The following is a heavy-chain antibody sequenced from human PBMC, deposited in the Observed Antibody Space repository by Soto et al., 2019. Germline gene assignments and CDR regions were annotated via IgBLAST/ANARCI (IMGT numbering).Heavy chain of an antibody. V-gene: IGHV1-69*13. CDR1: GYTFSSYA. CDR2: IIPIFDTA. Sequence: SVKVSCKASGYTFSSYAISWVRQAPGQGLEWMGGIIPIFDTANYAQKFQGRVTITADESTSTAYMELSSLRSEDTAVYYCARDYDILTGYPHGPFDYWGQGTLVTVSS. D-gene: IGHD3-9*01. CDR3: ARDYDILTGYPHGPFDY. J-gene: IGHJ4*02.